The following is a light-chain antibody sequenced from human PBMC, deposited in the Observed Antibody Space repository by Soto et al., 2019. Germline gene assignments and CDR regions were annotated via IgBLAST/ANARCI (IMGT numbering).Light chain of an antibody. CDR3: QQRSKWPPEVT. CDR2: DAS. J-gene: IGKJ5*01. CDR1: QSVGSY. V-gene: IGKV3-11*01. Sequence: NVLTLSPGTLSLYPRRRATLSCRASQSVGSYLAWYQQKPGQAPRLLIYDASNRATGISARFSGSGSGTDFTLTISSLEPEDFAVYYCQQRSKWPPEVTFGQGTRLEIK.